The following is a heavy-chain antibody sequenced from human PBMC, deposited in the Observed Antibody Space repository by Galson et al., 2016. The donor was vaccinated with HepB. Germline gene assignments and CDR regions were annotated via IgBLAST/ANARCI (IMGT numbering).Heavy chain of an antibody. CDR1: GYTFTGYY. Sequence: SVKVSCKASGYTFTGYYMHWVRQAPGQGFEWMGRINPNSGGTDFAQNFQGRVTMTRDTSISTAYMELSSLRSDDTGVYYCATDMRSGIVATISYAFDIWAKGQWSPSLQ. CDR3: ATDMRSGIVATISYAFDI. J-gene: IGHJ3*02. D-gene: IGHD5-12*01. CDR2: INPNSGGT. V-gene: IGHV1-2*05.